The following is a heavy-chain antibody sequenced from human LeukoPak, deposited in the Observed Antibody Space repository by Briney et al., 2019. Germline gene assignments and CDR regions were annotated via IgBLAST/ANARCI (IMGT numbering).Heavy chain of an antibody. D-gene: IGHD6-13*01. CDR2: ISYDGSNK. V-gene: IGHV3-30*04. CDR3: ARDGDSSSWPHYYYYYMDV. Sequence: PGRSLRLSCAASGFTFSSYAMHWVRQAPGKGLEWVAVISYDGSNKYYADPVKGRFTISRDNSKNTLYLQMNSLRAEDTAVYYCARDGDSSSWPHYYYYYMDVWGKGTTVTVSS. J-gene: IGHJ6*03. CDR1: GFTFSSYA.